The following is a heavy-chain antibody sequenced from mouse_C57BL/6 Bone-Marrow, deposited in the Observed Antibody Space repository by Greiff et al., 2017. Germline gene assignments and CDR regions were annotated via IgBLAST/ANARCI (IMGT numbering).Heavy chain of an antibody. CDR1: GYTFTSHW. CDR2: IFPGSGST. CDR3: ARWEYDYDLAWCAY. V-gene: IGHV1-56*01. Sequence: QVQLQQSGPELVRPGASVKISCKAPGYTFTSHWMQWVSQRPGQGLEWIGEIFPGSGSTYYNEQFKGKATLTVDTSSSTAYMQLSILTYEDSAVYFCARWEYDYDLAWCAYWGQGTLVTVSA. D-gene: IGHD2-4*01. J-gene: IGHJ3*01.